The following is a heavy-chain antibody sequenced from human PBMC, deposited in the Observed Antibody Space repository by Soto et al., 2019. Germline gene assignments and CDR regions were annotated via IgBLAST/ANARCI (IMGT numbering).Heavy chain of an antibody. CDR3: ARVGYCGGDCYPFDY. D-gene: IGHD2-21*02. CDR2: IYYSGST. Sequence: SETLSLTCTVSGGSVSSGSYYWSWIRQPPGKGLEWIGYIYYSGSTNYNPSPKSRVTISVDTSKNQFSLKLSSVTAADTAVYFCARVGYCGGDCYPFDYWGQGTLVTVSS. J-gene: IGHJ4*02. V-gene: IGHV4-61*01. CDR1: GGSVSSGSYY.